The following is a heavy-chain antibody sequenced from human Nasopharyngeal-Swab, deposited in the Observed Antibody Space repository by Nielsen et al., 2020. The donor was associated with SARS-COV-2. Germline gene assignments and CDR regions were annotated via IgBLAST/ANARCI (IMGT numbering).Heavy chain of an antibody. J-gene: IGHJ5*01. CDR1: GYRFSTYW. Sequence: GESLKISCQGSGYRFSTYWIVWVRQMPGRGLEWMGTIYPGDSDPRYSPSFQGQATISADKSMNTAHLQWSSLKAADTAMYYCARSSQSYGYEFDFWGQGTLVTVSP. CDR3: ARSSQSYGYEFDF. V-gene: IGHV5-51*01. CDR2: IYPGDSDP. D-gene: IGHD3-16*01.